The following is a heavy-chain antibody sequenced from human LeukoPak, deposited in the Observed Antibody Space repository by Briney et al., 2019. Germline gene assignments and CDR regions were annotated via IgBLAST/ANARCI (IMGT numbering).Heavy chain of an antibody. J-gene: IGHJ4*02. D-gene: IGHD5-18*01. V-gene: IGHV3-21*01. CDR3: ASRGYSYGFDDY. CDR2: LSSSSSYI. Sequence: GGSLRLSCAASGFTFSSYSMNWVRQAPGNGLEWVPSLSSSSSYIYYAYSVKGRFTISRDNAKNSLYLQMNSLRAEDTAVYYCASRGYSYGFDDYWGQGTLVTVSS. CDR1: GFTFSSYS.